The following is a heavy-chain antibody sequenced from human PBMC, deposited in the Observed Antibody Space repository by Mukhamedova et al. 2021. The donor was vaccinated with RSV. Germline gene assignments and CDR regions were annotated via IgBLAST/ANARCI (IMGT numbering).Heavy chain of an antibody. CDR2: INDSGGTT. D-gene: IGHD2-2*01. CDR3: ATGYCGSNNFRRDY. Sequence: GKGLEWVSGINDSGGTTYYADSVKGRFTISRDNSKNLLYLQMNSLRAEDTAIYYCATGYCGSNNFRRDYWGQGTLVTVSS. V-gene: IGHV3-23*01. J-gene: IGHJ4*02.